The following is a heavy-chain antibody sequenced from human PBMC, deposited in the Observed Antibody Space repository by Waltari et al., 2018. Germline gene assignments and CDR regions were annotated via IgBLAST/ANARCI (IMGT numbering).Heavy chain of an antibody. V-gene: IGHV1-2*06. D-gene: IGHD3-16*01. Sequence: QVQLVQSGANMLKPGASVKVSCKTSGYTFLGYFINWVPQAPGQGLEWMGQINPNSGATHYLQKFQGRVTMTRDTSISTAYMELTSLTSDDTAFYYCATEGANSEFHYWGQGTLVAGSS. CDR1: GYTFLGYF. J-gene: IGHJ4*02. CDR2: INPNSGAT. CDR3: ATEGANSEFHY.